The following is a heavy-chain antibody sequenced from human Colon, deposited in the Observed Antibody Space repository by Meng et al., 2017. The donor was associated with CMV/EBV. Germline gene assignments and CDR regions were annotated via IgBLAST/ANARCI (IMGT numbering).Heavy chain of an antibody. V-gene: IGHV3-23*01. J-gene: IGHJ4*02. CDR3: AKYYSSRLIRLDY. CDR1: GFTFSSYA. Sequence: GGSLRLSCAASGFTFSSYAMSWVRQAPGKGLEWVSGISGSGDSRYYADSVKGRFTISRDSSKNTLYLEMNSLRTEDTAVYYCAKYYSSRLIRLDYWGQGTLVTVSS. CDR2: ISGSGDSR. D-gene: IGHD6-13*01.